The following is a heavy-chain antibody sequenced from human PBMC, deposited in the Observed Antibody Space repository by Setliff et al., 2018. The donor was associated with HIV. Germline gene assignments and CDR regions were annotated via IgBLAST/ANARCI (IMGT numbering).Heavy chain of an antibody. Sequence: KPSETLSLTCAVYGGSFSDYYWSWIRQPPGKGLEWIGRSNYNGITNYNPSLKSRVTISIDTSKHQVSLRLQSVTVADAAIYYCASEIVASTPLPDSLSMDVWGKGSTVTVSS. J-gene: IGHJ6*03. CDR3: ASEIVASTPLPDSLSMDV. D-gene: IGHD2-15*01. CDR2: SNYNGIT. CDR1: GGSFSDYY. V-gene: IGHV4-34*01.